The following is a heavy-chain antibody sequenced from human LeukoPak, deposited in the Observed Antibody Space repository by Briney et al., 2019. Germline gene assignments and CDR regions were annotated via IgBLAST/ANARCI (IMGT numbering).Heavy chain of an antibody. V-gene: IGHV3-21*01. CDR3: ARSDKRDFWSTYSSPPGSPPDY. CDR2: MSASSNYI. D-gene: IGHD3-3*01. Sequence: NSGGSLRLSCAASGFTFSTYTMNWVRQAPGKGLEWVSSMSASSNYIYYADSVKGRFTISRDNAKNSLYLQMNSLRADDTAVYYCARSDKRDFWSTYSSPPGSPPDYWGQGTLVTVSS. J-gene: IGHJ4*02. CDR1: GFTFSTYT.